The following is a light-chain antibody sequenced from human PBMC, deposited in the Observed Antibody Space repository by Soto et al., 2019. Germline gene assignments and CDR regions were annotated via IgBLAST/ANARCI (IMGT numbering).Light chain of an antibody. V-gene: IGKV4-1*01. J-gene: IGKJ1*01. CDR1: HMGVYSSNNKNY. CDR3: QQYYSTPRT. CDR2: WAS. Sequence: DILMTQSPDSLAVSLGERATIKCKSMHMGVYSSNNKNYLAWYQQKPGQPPKLLIYWASTRESGVPDRFSGSGSGTDFTLTISSLQAEDVAVYYCQQYYSTPRTFGQGTKVDIK.